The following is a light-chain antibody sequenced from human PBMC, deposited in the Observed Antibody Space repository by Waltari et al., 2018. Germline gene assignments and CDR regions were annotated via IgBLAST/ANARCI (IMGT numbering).Light chain of an antibody. CDR1: ASDLGGFDF. Sequence: QSALTQPASVSGSPGQSITAPCPGTASDLGGFDFVPWYQQHPGKVPKLILFQVDNRPSDVSRRFSGSKSGNTASLIISGLQPEDEAQYYCASFASDNTVLFGGGT. J-gene: IGLJ2*01. CDR2: QVD. CDR3: ASFASDNTVL. V-gene: IGLV2-14*01.